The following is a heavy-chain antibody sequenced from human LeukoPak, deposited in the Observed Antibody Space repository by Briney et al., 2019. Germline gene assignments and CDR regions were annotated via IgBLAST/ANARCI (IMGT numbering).Heavy chain of an antibody. D-gene: IGHD6-13*01. Sequence: GGSLRLSCAASGFTFSSYGMHWVRQAPGKGLEWVAVIWYDGSNKYYADSVKGRFTISRDNSKNTLYLQMNSLRAEDTAVYYCARYSSSSWYSFDYWGQGTLVTVSS. CDR2: IWYDGSNK. CDR1: GFTFSSYG. CDR3: ARYSSSSWYSFDY. J-gene: IGHJ4*02. V-gene: IGHV3-33*01.